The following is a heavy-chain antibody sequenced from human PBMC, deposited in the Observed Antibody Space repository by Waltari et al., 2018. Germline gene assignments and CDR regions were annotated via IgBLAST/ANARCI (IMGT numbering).Heavy chain of an antibody. D-gene: IGHD3-22*01. CDR1: GFTVSSNY. CDR3: ARVSRDYDSSGSIES. Sequence: EVQLVESGGGLIQPGGSLRLSCAASGFTVSSNYMSWVRKAPGKGRGWVSVIYSGGSTYAADSVKGRFTISRDNSKTTLYLQMNSLRAEETAGYYCARVSRDYDSSGSIESWGQGTLVTVSS. CDR2: IYSGGST. V-gene: IGHV3-53*01. J-gene: IGHJ4*02.